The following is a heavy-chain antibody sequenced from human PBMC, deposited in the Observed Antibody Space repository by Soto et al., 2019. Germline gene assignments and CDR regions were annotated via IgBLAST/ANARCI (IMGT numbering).Heavy chain of an antibody. Sequence: EVQLLESGGGLVQPGGSLRLSCAASGFTFSSYAMSWVRQAPGKGLEWVSGISGSGGSTYYADSVKGRFTISRDNSKNTLYLQMNSLRVEDTAMYNCAKDSTLTTVTPFDYWRQGTLVTVSS. CDR2: ISGSGGST. CDR3: AKDSTLTTVTPFDY. CDR1: GFTFSSYA. D-gene: IGHD4-17*01. J-gene: IGHJ4*02. V-gene: IGHV3-23*01.